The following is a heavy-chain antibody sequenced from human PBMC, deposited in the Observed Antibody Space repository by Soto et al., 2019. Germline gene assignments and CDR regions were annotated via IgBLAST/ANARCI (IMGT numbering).Heavy chain of an antibody. CDR2: ISWDGGST. CDR3: AKGFPIGSGSYSPYYDGMDV. V-gene: IGHV3-43*01. CDR1: GLTFDDYT. D-gene: IGHD3-10*01. Sequence: GGSLRLSCAASGLTFDDYTMHWVRQAPGKGLEWVSLISWDGGSTYYADSVKGRFTISRYNSKNSLYLQMNSLKTEDTALYYFAKGFPIGSGSYSPYYDGMDVRGNVTRVTIFS. J-gene: IGHJ6*04.